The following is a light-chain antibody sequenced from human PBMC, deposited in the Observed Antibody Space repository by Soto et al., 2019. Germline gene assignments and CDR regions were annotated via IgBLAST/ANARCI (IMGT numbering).Light chain of an antibody. CDR2: DAS. Sequence: EIVLTQSPATLSLSPGERATLSCRASQSVSSYLAWYQQKPGQAPRLLIYDASNRATGIPARFSGSGSGTAFTLTISSLVPEDSAVYYCNQRSNWPVFTFGPGTKVHIK. CDR1: QSVSSY. J-gene: IGKJ3*01. CDR3: NQRSNWPVFT. V-gene: IGKV3-11*01.